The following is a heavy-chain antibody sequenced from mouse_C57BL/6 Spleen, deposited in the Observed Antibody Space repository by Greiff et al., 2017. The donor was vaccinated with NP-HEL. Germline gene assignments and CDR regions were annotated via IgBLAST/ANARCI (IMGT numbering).Heavy chain of an antibody. Sequence: QVQLQQPGAELVRPGSSVKLSCKASGYTFTSYWMQWVKQRPIQGLEWIGNIDPSDSETHYNQKFKDKATLTVDKSSSTAYMQLSSLTSEDSAVYYCARKGAYLTSWFAYWGQGTLVTVSA. V-gene: IGHV1-52*01. CDR2: IDPSDSET. CDR3: ARKGAYLTSWFAY. J-gene: IGHJ3*01. CDR1: GYTFTSYW. D-gene: IGHD5-5*01.